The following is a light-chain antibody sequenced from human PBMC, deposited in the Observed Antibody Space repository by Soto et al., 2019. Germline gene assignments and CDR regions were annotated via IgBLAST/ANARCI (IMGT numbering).Light chain of an antibody. Sequence: EIILTQPPDTPSLSPGERATLPCSASQTVSSNYLAWCQQRPGQAPRLLIYDTSSRASGIPDRFSGSGSGTDFTLTISRLETEDFAVFFCQQYGTSEIIFGQGTRLEI. CDR1: QTVSSNY. V-gene: IGKV3-20*01. J-gene: IGKJ5*01. CDR3: QQYGTSEII. CDR2: DTS.